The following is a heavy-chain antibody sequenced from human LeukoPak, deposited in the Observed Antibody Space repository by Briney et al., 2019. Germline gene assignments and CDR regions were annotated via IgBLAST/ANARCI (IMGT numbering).Heavy chain of an antibody. CDR2: INPSGGST. V-gene: IGHV1-46*01. J-gene: IGHJ4*02. CDR3: ARDRVGQHPPGPLDY. Sequence: SVKVSCKASGYTFTGYYMHWVRQAPGQGLEWMGIINPSGGSTSYAQKFQGRVTMTRDTSTSTVYMELSSLRSEDTAVYYCARDRVGQHPPGPLDYWGQGTLVPVSS. CDR1: GYTFTGYY. D-gene: IGHD3-10*01.